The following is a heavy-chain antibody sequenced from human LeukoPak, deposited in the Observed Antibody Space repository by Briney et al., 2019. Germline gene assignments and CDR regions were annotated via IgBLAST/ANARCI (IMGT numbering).Heavy chain of an antibody. Sequence: GGSLRLSCAASGFTFSTFAMIWVRQPPGKGLEWVSSIFQGGGEIHYADSVRGRFTISRDNSKSTLFLQMNSLRAEDTAIYYCATYRQALLPFEAWGQGTLVTVSS. J-gene: IGHJ5*02. CDR1: GFTFSTFA. V-gene: IGHV3-23*01. CDR3: ATYRQALLPFEA. CDR2: IFQGGGEI. D-gene: IGHD5-18*01.